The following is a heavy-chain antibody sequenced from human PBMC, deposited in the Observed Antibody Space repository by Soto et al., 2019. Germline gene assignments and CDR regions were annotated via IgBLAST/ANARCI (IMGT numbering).Heavy chain of an antibody. CDR2: INSDGSSI. CDR3: ARNPLGLSAFDY. J-gene: IGHJ4*02. Sequence: GGCTKLASSGCGVPLGLYWVDWVFQVPGKGLVLVSRINSDGSSIKYADSVKGRFTISRDNAKNTLYLQLTSLGGDDTAIYYCARNPLGLSAFDYWGQGTLVTVSS. CDR1: GVPLGLYW. D-gene: IGHD7-27*01. V-gene: IGHV3-74*01.